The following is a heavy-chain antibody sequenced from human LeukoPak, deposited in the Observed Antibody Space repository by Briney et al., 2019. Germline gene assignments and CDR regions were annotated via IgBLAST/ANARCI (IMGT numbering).Heavy chain of an antibody. D-gene: IGHD6-19*01. J-gene: IGHJ5*02. V-gene: IGHV3-21*01. Sequence: GGSLRLSCAATQFNLRLYRLDALRQAPGKGLEWVSSISSSSSYIYYADSVKGRFTISRDNGKNSLYLQMNSLRAADTAEYYFSIEVGKAVAGSRIWFDPWGQGALVTVSS. CDR2: ISSSSSYI. CDR3: SIEVGKAVAGSRIWFDP. CDR1: QFNLRLYR.